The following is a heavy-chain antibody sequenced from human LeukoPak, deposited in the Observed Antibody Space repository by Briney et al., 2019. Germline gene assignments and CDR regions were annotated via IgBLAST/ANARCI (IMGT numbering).Heavy chain of an antibody. CDR1: AGSINSGGYF. CDR3: ARYHCGSTSCPGVDF. J-gene: IGHJ4*02. Sequence: RSSETLSLTRTVSAGSINSGGYFWTGVRQHPGEGLEWIGYIWNSGNSSYNPSLSSRVIISADSSKSTFSLKLSSVTAADTAVYYCARYHCGSTSCPGVDFYGQGTLVTVSS. V-gene: IGHV4-31*03. D-gene: IGHD2-2*01. CDR2: IWNSGNS.